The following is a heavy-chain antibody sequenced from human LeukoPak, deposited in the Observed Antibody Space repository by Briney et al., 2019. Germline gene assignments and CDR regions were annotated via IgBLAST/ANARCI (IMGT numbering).Heavy chain of an antibody. D-gene: IGHD3-10*01. CDR3: AKWGSGSYADY. V-gene: IGHV3-23*01. Sequence: GGSLRLSCAASGFTFSSYAMSWLRQAPGKGLEWVSAIRGSGGSTYYADSVKGRFTISRDNSKNTLYLQMNSLRAEDTAVYYCAKWGSGSYADYWGQGTLVTVSS. J-gene: IGHJ4*02. CDR2: IRGSGGST. CDR1: GFTFSSYA.